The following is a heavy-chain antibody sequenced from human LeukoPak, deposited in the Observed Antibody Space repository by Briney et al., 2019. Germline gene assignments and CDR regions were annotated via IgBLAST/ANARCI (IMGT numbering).Heavy chain of an antibody. Sequence: SETLSLTCTVSGGSISSYYWSWIRQPPGKGLEWIGYIYYSGSTNYNPSLKSRVTISVDTSKNQFSLKLSSVTAADTAVYYCARRARSVLDYWGQGTLVTVSS. CDR1: GGSISSYY. V-gene: IGHV4-59*08. J-gene: IGHJ4*02. D-gene: IGHD3-10*01. CDR3: ARRARSVLDY. CDR2: IYYSGST.